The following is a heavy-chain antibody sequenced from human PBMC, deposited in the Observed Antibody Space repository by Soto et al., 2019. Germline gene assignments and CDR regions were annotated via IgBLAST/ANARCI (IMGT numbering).Heavy chain of an antibody. CDR2: IKGDGSDK. Sequence: EVQLVESGGGLVQPGGSLRLSCAGAGFTFSGYWMSWVRQAPGKGLEWVANIKGDGSDKYYMDSVKGRFTISRDNAKNSLYLQMESLRAEDTAVYYCSREGRGYCASASCPGIWGQGTLVTVSS. V-gene: IGHV3-7*01. CDR3: SREGRGYCASASCPGI. J-gene: IGHJ4*02. CDR1: GFTFSGYW. D-gene: IGHD2-2*01.